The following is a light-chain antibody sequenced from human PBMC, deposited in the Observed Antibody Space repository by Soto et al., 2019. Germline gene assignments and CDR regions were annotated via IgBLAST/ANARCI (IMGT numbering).Light chain of an antibody. CDR3: QQYGNSPRT. CDR1: QSVSSN. Sequence: EIVMTQSPATLSVSPGERATLSCRASQSVSSNLAWYQQKPGQAPRLLIYGASTRATGIPARFSGSGSGTDFTLVISRVGPEDSAVYYCQQYGNSPRTFGQGTKVDI. J-gene: IGKJ1*01. V-gene: IGKV3-15*01. CDR2: GAS.